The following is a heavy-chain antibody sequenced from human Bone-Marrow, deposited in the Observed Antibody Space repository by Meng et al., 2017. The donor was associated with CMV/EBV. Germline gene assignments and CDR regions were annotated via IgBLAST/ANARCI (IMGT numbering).Heavy chain of an antibody. V-gene: IGHV3-66*02. CDR3: ARDGLGHYGGNSGFDY. CDR1: GFTVSSNY. CDR2: IYSGGST. J-gene: IGHJ4*02. D-gene: IGHD4-23*01. Sequence: GGSLRLSCAASGFTVSSNYMSWVRQAPGKGLEWVSVIYSGGSTYYADSVKGRFTISRDNSKNTLYLQMNSLRAEDTAVYYCARDGLGHYGGNSGFDYWGQGTLVTVPS.